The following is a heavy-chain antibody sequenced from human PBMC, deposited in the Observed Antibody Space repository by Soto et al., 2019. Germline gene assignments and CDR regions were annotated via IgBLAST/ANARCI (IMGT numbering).Heavy chain of an antibody. V-gene: IGHV3-30*09. CDR2: ISYDGNNK. CDR1: GFTFSPYA. Sequence: QVPLVESGGGVVPPGRSLSLSCAASGFTFSPYAMHWVRQAPGKGLEWVAVISYDGNNKNYADSVKGRLAISRDNSRNTLYLQMNSLRAEYTAVYYCARARLDTPARDYWGQGTLVTVSS. D-gene: IGHD2-2*01. CDR3: ARARLDTPARDY. J-gene: IGHJ4*02.